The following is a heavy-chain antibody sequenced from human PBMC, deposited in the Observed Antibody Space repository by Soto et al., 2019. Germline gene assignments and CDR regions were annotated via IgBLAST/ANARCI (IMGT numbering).Heavy chain of an antibody. CDR3: ASLPTPTEGYCSSTSCYDAFDI. V-gene: IGHV3-23*01. Sequence: GGSLRLSCAASGFTFSSYAMSWVRQAPGKGLEWVSAISGSGGSTYYADSVKGRFTISRDNSKNTLYLQMNSLRAEDTAVYYCASLPTPTEGYCSSTSCYDAFDIWGQGTMVTVSS. CDR1: GFTFSSYA. CDR2: ISGSGGST. J-gene: IGHJ3*02. D-gene: IGHD2-2*01.